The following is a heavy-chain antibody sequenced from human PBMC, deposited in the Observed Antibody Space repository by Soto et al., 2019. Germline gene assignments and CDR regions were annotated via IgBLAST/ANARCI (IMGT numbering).Heavy chain of an antibody. D-gene: IGHD3-10*01. V-gene: IGHV4-59*01. CDR2: VYYSGRT. CDR3: ARDPQYGSYFDY. J-gene: IGHJ4*02. Sequence: WTWIRQPPGKGLEWIGYVYYSGRTNYNPSLKSRVTMSVDTSKNQFSLKLSSVTAADTAVYFCARDPQYGSYFDYWGQGTLVTVSS.